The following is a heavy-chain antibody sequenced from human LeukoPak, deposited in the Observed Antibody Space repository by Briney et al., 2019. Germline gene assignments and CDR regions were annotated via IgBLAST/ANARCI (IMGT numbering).Heavy chain of an antibody. CDR2: INHSGST. J-gene: IGHJ4*02. CDR1: GGSFSGYY. Sequence: PSETLSLTCAVYGGSFSGYYWSWIRQPPGKGLEWIGEINHSGSTNYNPSLKSRVTISVDTSKNQFSLKLSSVTAADTAVYYCARGYYDSSGYYYEVPYYFDYWGQGTLVTVSS. V-gene: IGHV4-34*01. CDR3: ARGYYDSSGYYYEVPYYFDY. D-gene: IGHD3-22*01.